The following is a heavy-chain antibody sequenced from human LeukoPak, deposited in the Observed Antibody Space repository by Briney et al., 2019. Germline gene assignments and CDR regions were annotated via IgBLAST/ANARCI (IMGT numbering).Heavy chain of an antibody. Sequence: PGGSLRLSCAASGFTFSNYWMHWVRQVPEKGLVWVSRVNPDGSSITYANSVKGRFTSSRDNAKNTLYLQMNRLRVEDTAVYYCGRGGSYGDYWGQGILVTVS. J-gene: IGHJ4*02. CDR3: GRGGSYGDY. CDR2: VNPDGSSI. V-gene: IGHV3-74*01. CDR1: GFTFSNYW. D-gene: IGHD3-16*01.